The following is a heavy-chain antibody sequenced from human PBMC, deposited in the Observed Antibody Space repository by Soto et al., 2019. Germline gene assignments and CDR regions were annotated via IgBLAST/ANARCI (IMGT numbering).Heavy chain of an antibody. CDR1: GGSFSTYG. V-gene: IGHV1-69*01. CDR2: FIPVFTTA. D-gene: IGHD4-17*01. Sequence: QVQLVQSGAEVKKPGSSVKVSCKASGGSFSTYGISWVRQAPGQGREWMGGFIPVFTTAKYAQKFQGRVSITADESTYTAYMELSSLRSEDTAVYFCARDGVGVSRTTVRHGALDIWGQGTVVTVSS. CDR3: ARDGVGVSRTTVRHGALDI. J-gene: IGHJ3*02.